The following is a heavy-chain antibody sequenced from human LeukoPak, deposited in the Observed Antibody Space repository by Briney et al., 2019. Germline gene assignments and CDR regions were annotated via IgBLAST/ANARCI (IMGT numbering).Heavy chain of an antibody. J-gene: IGHJ4*02. CDR2: IRQDGSEK. Sequence: PGGSLRLSCAASGFTFSSYWMNWVRQAPGKGLEWVANIRQDGSEKHYVDSVKGRFTISRDNSKNTLYLQMNSLRAEDTAMYYCARDHHSYFDYWGQGTLVTVSS. CDR1: GFTFSSYW. V-gene: IGHV3-7*01. CDR3: ARDHHSYFDY.